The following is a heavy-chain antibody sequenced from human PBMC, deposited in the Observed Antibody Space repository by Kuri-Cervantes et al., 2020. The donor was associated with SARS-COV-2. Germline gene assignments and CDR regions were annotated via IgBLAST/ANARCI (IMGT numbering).Heavy chain of an antibody. CDR2: IYHSGST. V-gene: IGHV4-38-2*01. CDR3: ARRGRTGEGDT. Sequence: ETLSLTCAVSGYSISSGYYWGWIRQPPGKGLEWIGSIYHSGSTYYNPSLKSRVTISVDTSKNQFSLKLSSVTAADTAVYYCARRGRTGEGDTWGQGTLVTVSS. J-gene: IGHJ5*02. D-gene: IGHD7-27*01. CDR1: GYSISSGYY.